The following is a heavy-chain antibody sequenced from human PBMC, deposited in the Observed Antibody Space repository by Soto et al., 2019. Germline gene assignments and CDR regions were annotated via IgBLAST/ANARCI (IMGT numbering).Heavy chain of an antibody. D-gene: IGHD3-10*01. CDR1: GGSFSGYY. CDR3: ARGQFTLISGSYYTLWFDP. Sequence: PSDTLSLTCAVYGGSFSGYYWSWIRQPPGKGLEWIGEINHSGSTNYNPSLKSRVTISVDTSKNQFSLKLSSVTAADTAVYYCARGQFTLISGSYYTLWFDPWGQGTLVTVSS. V-gene: IGHV4-34*01. J-gene: IGHJ5*02. CDR2: INHSGST.